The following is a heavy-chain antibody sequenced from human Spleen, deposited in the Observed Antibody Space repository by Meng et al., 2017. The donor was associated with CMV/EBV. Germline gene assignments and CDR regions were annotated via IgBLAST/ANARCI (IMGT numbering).Heavy chain of an antibody. D-gene: IGHD2-21*01. J-gene: IGHJ6*02. CDR2: IDGGGSSI. Sequence: GESLKISCAASGFTFSGFWMHWVRQTPGKGLVWVSRIDGGGSSIAFADSVQGRFTISRDNAKDTLFLQMNSLRVEDTAVYYCTGPGVWYYGMDVWGQGTTVTVSS. V-gene: IGHV3-74*01. CDR3: TGPGVWYYGMDV. CDR1: GFTFSGFW.